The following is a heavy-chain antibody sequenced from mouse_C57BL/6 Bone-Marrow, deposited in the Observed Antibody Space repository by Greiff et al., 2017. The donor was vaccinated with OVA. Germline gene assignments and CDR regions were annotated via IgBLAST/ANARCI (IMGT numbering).Heavy chain of an antibody. V-gene: IGHV1-81*01. D-gene: IGHD2-4*01. CDR3: ARGDDYDMAWFAY. CDR2: IYPRSGNT. Sequence: QVQLQQSGAELARPGASVKLSCKASGYTFTSYGISWVKQRTGQGLEWIGEIYPRSGNTYYNEKFKGKATLTADKSSSTAYMELRSLTSKDSAVYFCARGDDYDMAWFAYWGQGTLVTVSA. CDR1: GYTFTSYG. J-gene: IGHJ3*01.